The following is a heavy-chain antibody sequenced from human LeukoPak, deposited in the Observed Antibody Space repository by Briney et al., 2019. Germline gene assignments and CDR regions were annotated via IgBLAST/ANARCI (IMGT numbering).Heavy chain of an antibody. Sequence: QPGGSLRLSCAESGFTFSRYGMQWVRQAPGKGVGCVAFIRYVGSNKYYLYSVNVRFTISRYNSKNTLYLQMNSLRAEDTAVYYCANAPAQQWLAYFDYWGQGTLVTVSS. D-gene: IGHD6-19*01. V-gene: IGHV3-30*02. J-gene: IGHJ4*02. CDR2: IRYVGSNK. CDR3: ANAPAQQWLAYFDY. CDR1: GFTFSRYG.